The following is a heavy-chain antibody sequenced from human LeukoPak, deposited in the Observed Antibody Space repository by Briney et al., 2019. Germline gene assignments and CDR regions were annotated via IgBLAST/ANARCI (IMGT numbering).Heavy chain of an antibody. CDR1: GGSISSSSYY. CDR2: IYYSGTT. V-gene: IGHV4-39*01. CDR3: ARTWVSSGPNFNWYFDL. D-gene: IGHD4/OR15-4a*01. Sequence: SETLSLTCTVSGGSISSSSYYWGWIRQPPGKGLEWIGSIYYSGTTYYNPSLKSRVTISVDTSKNQFSLKLSSVTAADTAVNYCARTWVSSGPNFNWYFDLWGRGTLVTVSS. J-gene: IGHJ2*01.